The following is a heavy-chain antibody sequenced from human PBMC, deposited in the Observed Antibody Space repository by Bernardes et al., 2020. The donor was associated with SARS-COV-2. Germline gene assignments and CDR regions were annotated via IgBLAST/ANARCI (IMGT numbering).Heavy chain of an antibody. CDR3: ARVSMKYQLPRHFDL. D-gene: IGHD2-2*01. V-gene: IGHV4-34*01. CDR2: VDHTGDT. CDR1: GGSLRGNY. Sequence: LSLTCTVSGGSLRGNYWTWIRQPPGKGLEWIGEVDHTGDTSYNASLKSRVIISAATSENQFSLRMTSVTAAGTSMYYCARVSMKYQLPRHFDLWGQGTLVTVSS. J-gene: IGHJ4*02.